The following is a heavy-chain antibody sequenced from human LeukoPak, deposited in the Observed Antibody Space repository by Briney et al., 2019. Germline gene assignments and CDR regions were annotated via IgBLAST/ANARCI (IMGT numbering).Heavy chain of an antibody. CDR3: ARDLTYYYDSSGYPSPYYFDY. Sequence: GGSLRLSCAASGFTFSSYWMSWVRQAPGKGLEWVANIKQDGSEKYYVDSVKGRFTISRDNAKNSLYLQMNSLRAADTAVYYCARDLTYYYDSSGYPSPYYFDYWGQGTLVTVSS. V-gene: IGHV3-7*01. CDR1: GFTFSSYW. J-gene: IGHJ4*02. D-gene: IGHD3-22*01. CDR2: IKQDGSEK.